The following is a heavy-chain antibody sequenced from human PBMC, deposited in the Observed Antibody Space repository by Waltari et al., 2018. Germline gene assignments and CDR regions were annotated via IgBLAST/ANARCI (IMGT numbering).Heavy chain of an antibody. J-gene: IGHJ2*01. V-gene: IGHV3-53*01. Sequence: EVKLVESGGGLIQPGGSLRLSCAASGFPVSTPYMNWVRQAPGKGLEWVSVISRDGTHYADSVKGRFTISRDNSKNTVYLQMNTLRAEDTALYYCARDVTGYYYFDLWGRGTLVTVSS. CDR2: ISRDGT. CDR3: ARDVTGYYYFDL. D-gene: IGHD3-16*01. CDR1: GFPVSTPY.